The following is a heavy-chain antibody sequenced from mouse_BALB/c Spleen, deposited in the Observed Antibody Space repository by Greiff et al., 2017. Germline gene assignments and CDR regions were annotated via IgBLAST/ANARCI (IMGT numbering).Heavy chain of an antibody. Sequence: EVKLMESGGGLVKPGGSLKFSCAASGFTFSDYYMHWVRQTPEKRLEWVATISDGGSYTYYPDSVKGRFTISRDNAKNNLYLQMSSLTSEDTAMYYCARDGLRGCYAMDYWGQGTSVTVSS. CDR1: GFTFSDYY. CDR3: ARDGLRGCYAMDY. D-gene: IGHD2-2*01. V-gene: IGHV5-4*02. CDR2: ISDGGSYT. J-gene: IGHJ4*01.